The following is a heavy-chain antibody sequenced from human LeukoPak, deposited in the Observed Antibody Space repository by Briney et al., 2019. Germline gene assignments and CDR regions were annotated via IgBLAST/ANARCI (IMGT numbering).Heavy chain of an antibody. D-gene: IGHD3-3*01. Sequence: GESLKISCKGSGYSLTSYWIGWVRQMPGKGLEWMGIIYPGDSDTRYSPSFQGQVTISADKSISTAYLQWSSLKASDTAMYYCARPSAPYYDFWSGSLAFDIWGQGTMVTVSS. J-gene: IGHJ3*02. CDR2: IYPGDSDT. CDR1: GYSLTSYW. CDR3: ARPSAPYYDFWSGSLAFDI. V-gene: IGHV5-51*01.